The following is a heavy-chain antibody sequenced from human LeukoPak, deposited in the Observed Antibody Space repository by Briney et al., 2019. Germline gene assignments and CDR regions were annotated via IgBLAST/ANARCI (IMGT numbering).Heavy chain of an antibody. V-gene: IGHV2-5*01. Sequence: SGPTLVNPTQTLSLTCTFYGSSLTSSAEGVRWLRQPPIKALQRIALIYWNEEKRYSPSLKSRLTITKDTSKNQVVLTMTNMDPVDTATYYCAHSEDWNDLGAFDIWGQGTMVTVSS. CDR3: AHSEDWNDLGAFDI. CDR2: IYWNEEK. CDR1: GSSLTSSAEG. J-gene: IGHJ3*02. D-gene: IGHD1-1*01.